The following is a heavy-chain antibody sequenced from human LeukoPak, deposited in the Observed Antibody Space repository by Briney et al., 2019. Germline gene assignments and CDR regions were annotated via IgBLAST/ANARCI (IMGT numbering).Heavy chain of an antibody. CDR1: GFTFSTYG. Sequence: GGSLRLSCAASGFTFSTYGMHWVRQAPGKGLEWVAFIRYDGRNKYYADSVKGRFTISRDNAKNSLYPQMNSLRAEDTAVYYCARVLQWLVELHDVFDIWGQGTMVTVSS. CDR2: IRYDGRNK. J-gene: IGHJ3*02. D-gene: IGHD6-19*01. V-gene: IGHV3-30*02. CDR3: ARVLQWLVELHDVFDI.